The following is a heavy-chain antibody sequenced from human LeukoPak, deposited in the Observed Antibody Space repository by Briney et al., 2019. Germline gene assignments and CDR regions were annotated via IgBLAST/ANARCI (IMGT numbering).Heavy chain of an antibody. J-gene: IGHJ4*02. CDR3: AREMTYSYYFDY. Sequence: GGSLRLSCAASVFTSSISAIHCVRQGPGKGLGCVAVLSYDVSNKYYADSVWTRFTISRDNSKNTLYLQNNSLRAADTALYYCAREMTYSYYFDYWGQGTLVTVSS. D-gene: IGHD2-15*01. CDR2: LSYDVSNK. CDR1: VFTSSISA. V-gene: IGHV3-30-3*01.